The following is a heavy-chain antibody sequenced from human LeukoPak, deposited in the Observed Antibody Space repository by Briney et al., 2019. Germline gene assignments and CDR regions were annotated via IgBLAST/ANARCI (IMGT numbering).Heavy chain of an antibody. Sequence: PSETLSLTCTVSGDSLSSYLWSWIRQPPGKGLEWIGLVDDAGSASYKPSIKSRLTISVDTSKNQFSMKLSSVSPADTALYYCARSHNGPQYGNFDFWGQGSLVTVSS. CDR3: ARSHNGPQYGNFDF. CDR2: VDDAGSA. D-gene: IGHD2-8*01. J-gene: IGHJ4*02. CDR1: GDSLSSYL. V-gene: IGHV4-59*01.